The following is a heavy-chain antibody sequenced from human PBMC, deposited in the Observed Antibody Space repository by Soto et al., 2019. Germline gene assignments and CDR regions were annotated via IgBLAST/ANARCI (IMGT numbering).Heavy chain of an antibody. V-gene: IGHV1-18*01. CDR1: GYTFTNYG. CDR2: INVYNGNT. Sequence: QVQLVQSGAEVKKPGASVKVSCKASGYTFTNYGINWVRQAPGTGLEWMGWINVYNGNTNYAQSLQGRVTMTTDTSTNTAYMELRSLTSDDTAVYYCARDPLIVAVSSDYGMDVWGQGTTVTVS. J-gene: IGHJ6*02. CDR3: ARDPLIVAVSSDYGMDV. D-gene: IGHD2-21*01.